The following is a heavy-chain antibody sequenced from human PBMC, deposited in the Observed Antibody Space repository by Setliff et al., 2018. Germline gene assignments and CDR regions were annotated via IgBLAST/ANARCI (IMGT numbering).Heavy chain of an antibody. CDR1: GYSFTSFG. D-gene: IGHD6-19*01. CDR2: VSTYNGDT. Sequence: GASVKVSCKASGYSFTSFGITWVRPAPGQGLEWMGWVSTYNGDTNYAQKFRGRVTMTTDISTSTVYMELRTLRSDDTAVYYCARRPIALAGYRKGAFDIWGQGTMVTVSS. J-gene: IGHJ3*02. V-gene: IGHV1-18*01. CDR3: ARRPIALAGYRKGAFDI.